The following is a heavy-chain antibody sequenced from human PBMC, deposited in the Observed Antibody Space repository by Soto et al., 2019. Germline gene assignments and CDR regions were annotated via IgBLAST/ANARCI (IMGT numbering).Heavy chain of an antibody. CDR2: INHSGST. V-gene: IGHV4-34*01. D-gene: IGHD6-19*01. Sequence: SETLSLTCAVYGGSFSGYYWSWIRQPPGKGLEYIGEINHSGSTNYNPSLKSRVTLSVDTSKNQFSLNLTSVTAADTAVYYCARSGIAVPGTNTLYFDYWGQGTRVTVSS. CDR1: GGSFSGYY. CDR3: ARSGIAVPGTNTLYFDY. J-gene: IGHJ4*02.